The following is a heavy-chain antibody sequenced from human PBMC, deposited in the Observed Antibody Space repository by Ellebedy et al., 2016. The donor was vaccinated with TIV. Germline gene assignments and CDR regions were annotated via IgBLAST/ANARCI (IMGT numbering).Heavy chain of an antibody. Sequence: PGGSLRLACAASGVTFTSYAITWGRHATGKELEWVSSITHNGATTYYADSVKGRFTISRDNSRNTLYLQMNSLRAEDSAIYFCWSHAVTGNSRWDWLDPWGQGTLVTVSS. CDR1: GVTFTSYA. D-gene: IGHD6-13*01. CDR3: WSHAVTGNSRWDWLDP. CDR2: ITHNGATT. J-gene: IGHJ5*02. V-gene: IGHV3-23*01.